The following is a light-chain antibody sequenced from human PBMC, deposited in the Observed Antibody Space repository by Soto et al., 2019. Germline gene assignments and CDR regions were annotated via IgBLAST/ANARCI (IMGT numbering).Light chain of an antibody. CDR1: SSNIGSNY. Sequence: QSVLTQPPSASGTPGQRVTISCSGSSSNIGSNYVYWYQQLPGTAPKPLIYRNNQRPSGVPDRFSGSKSGTSASLAISGLRSEDEANYYCAAWDDSLSGVLFGGGTQLTV. J-gene: IGLJ3*02. CDR3: AAWDDSLSGVL. CDR2: RNN. V-gene: IGLV1-47*01.